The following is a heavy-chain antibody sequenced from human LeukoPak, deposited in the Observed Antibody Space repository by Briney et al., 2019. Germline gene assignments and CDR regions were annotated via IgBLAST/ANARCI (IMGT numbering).Heavy chain of an antibody. CDR1: GGTLSSYA. V-gene: IGHV1-69*06. J-gene: IGHJ4*02. CDR2: IIPIFGTA. CDR3: ATGGYGSGSYSLYYFDY. D-gene: IGHD3-10*01. Sequence: GASVKVSCKASGGTLSSYAISWVRQAPGQGLEWMGGIIPIFGTANYAQKFQGRVTITADKSTSTAYMELSSLRSEDTAVYYCATGGYGSGSYSLYYFDYWGQGTLVTVSS.